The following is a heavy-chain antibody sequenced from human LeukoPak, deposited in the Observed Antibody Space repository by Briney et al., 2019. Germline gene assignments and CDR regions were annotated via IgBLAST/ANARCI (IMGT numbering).Heavy chain of an antibody. CDR3: ARGITVPDY. Sequence: GGSLRLSCAASGFTLSHYAMTWVPQASGKALDCVLSNSTGGGTIWYADSVKGRFTISRDNSKNTLYLQMSSLRAEDTALYYCARGITVPDYWGQGTLVTVSS. CDR1: GFTLSHYA. CDR2: NSTGGGTI. V-gene: IGHV3-23*01. J-gene: IGHJ4*02. D-gene: IGHD3-10*02.